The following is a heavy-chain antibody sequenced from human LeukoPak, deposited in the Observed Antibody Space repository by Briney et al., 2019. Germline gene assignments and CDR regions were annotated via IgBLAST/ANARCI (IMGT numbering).Heavy chain of an antibody. CDR3: ARGHLAVAGWTYYYYGMDV. Sequence: KPSETLSLTCAVYGGSFSGYYWSWIRQPPGKGLEWIGEINHSGSTNYNPSLKSRVTISVDTSKNQFSLKLSSVTAADTAVYYCARGHLAVAGWTYYYYGMDVWGQGTTVTVSS. D-gene: IGHD6-19*01. V-gene: IGHV4-34*01. CDR1: GGSFSGYY. CDR2: INHSGST. J-gene: IGHJ6*02.